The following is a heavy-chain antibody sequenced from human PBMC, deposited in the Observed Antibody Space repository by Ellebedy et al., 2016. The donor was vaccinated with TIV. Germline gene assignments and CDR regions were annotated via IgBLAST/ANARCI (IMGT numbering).Heavy chain of an antibody. Sequence: GSLRLSXNVSGGSIGSYSWSWIRQPPGKGLEWIGCSYTNGKSFYNPSLRSRVTISIDTPRNRLSLRLSSVTAADTAVYYCARAPISWNPFDSWGQGTLVTVSS. CDR1: GGSIGSYS. CDR3: ARAPISWNPFDS. J-gene: IGHJ4*02. D-gene: IGHD1-1*01. V-gene: IGHV4-59*13. CDR2: SYTNGKS.